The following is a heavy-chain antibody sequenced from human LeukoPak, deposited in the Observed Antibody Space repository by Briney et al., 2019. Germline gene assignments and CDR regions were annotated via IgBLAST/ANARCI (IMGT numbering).Heavy chain of an antibody. J-gene: IGHJ4*02. CDR2: ISGSGTST. D-gene: IGHD4-17*01. Sequence: GGSLRLSCAASGPIFSNYAMSWVRQAPGKGLEWVSVISGSGTSTYYANSVKGRFTISRDNSKNTLYVQMNTLRAEDTAVYYCAKGASDYGDYEGQFDYWGQGTLVTVSS. CDR3: AKGASDYGDYEGQFDY. V-gene: IGHV3-23*01. CDR1: GPIFSNYA.